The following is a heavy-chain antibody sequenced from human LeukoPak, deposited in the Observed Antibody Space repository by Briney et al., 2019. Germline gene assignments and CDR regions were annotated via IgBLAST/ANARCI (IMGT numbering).Heavy chain of an antibody. CDR3: AKDTIFWLL. CDR2: ISWNSGSI. V-gene: IGHV3-9*01. Sequence: GGSLRLSCAASGFTFDDYAMHWVRQAPGKGLEWVSGISWNSGSIGYADSVKGRFTISRDNAKNTLYLQMNSLRAEDTAVYYCAKDTIFWLLWGQGTLVTVSS. J-gene: IGHJ4*02. CDR1: GFTFDDYA. D-gene: IGHD3-9*01.